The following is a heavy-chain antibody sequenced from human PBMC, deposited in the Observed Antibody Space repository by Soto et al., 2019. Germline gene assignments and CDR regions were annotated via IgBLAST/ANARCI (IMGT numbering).Heavy chain of an antibody. D-gene: IGHD6-13*01. CDR1: GFTFSTYA. J-gene: IGHJ6*02. CDR2: ISGSTGSP. V-gene: IGHV3-23*01. CDR3: AKDSRSSSWYLYRHYYYYGMDV. Sequence: GSLRLSCAASGFTFSTYAMSWVRPAPGKGLEWGSAISGSTGSPYCAEFVKGRFTISRDNTKNTLYPKLNSLRAEDTAVYYCAKDSRSSSWYLYRHYYYYGMDVWGPGTTVTVSS.